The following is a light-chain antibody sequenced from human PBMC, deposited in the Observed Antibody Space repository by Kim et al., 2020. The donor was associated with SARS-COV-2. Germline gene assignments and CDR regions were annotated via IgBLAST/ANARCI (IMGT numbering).Light chain of an antibody. CDR2: GKN. V-gene: IGLV3-19*01. Sequence: ALGQTVRITCQGDSLRRYYASWYQQKPGQAPVLVIYGKNNRPSGIPDRFSGSSSGNTASLTITGAQAEDEADYYCNSRDSSGNHWVFGGGTQLT. CDR3: NSRDSSGNHWV. J-gene: IGLJ3*02. CDR1: SLRRYY.